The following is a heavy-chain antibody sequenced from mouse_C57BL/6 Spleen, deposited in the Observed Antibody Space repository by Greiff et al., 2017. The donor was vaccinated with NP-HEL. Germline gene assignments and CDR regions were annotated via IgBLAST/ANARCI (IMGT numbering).Heavy chain of an antibody. J-gene: IGHJ3*01. D-gene: IGHD3-2*02. CDR3: ARRDSSGPSWFAY. CDR1: GFSLTRYG. Sequence: VKLMESGPGLVAPSQSLSITCTVSGFSLTRYGVDWVRQPPGKGLEWLGVIWGGGSPNYNSALMSRLSISQDNSKSQVFLKMNRRQTDDTAMYYCARRDSSGPSWFAYWGQGTLVTVSA. V-gene: IGHV2-9*01. CDR2: IWGGGSP.